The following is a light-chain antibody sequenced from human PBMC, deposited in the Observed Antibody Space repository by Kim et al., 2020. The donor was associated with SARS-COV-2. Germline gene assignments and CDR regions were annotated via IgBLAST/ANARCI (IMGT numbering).Light chain of an antibody. CDR2: EVT. V-gene: IGLV2-8*01. CDR3: TSHANNNYI. J-gene: IGLJ1*01. CDR1: SSDFGTYNY. Sequence: QSALTQPPSASGSPGQSVAISCSGTSSDFGTYNYVSWYQQHPGKAPKLMIFEVTKRPSGVPDRFSASMSGNTASLTISGLQPEDEADYYCTSHANNNYIFGTGTKVTV.